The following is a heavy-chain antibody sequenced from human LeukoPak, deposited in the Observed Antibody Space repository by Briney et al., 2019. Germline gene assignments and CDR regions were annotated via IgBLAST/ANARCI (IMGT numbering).Heavy chain of an antibody. CDR2: ISSSGSTI. CDR1: GFTFSDYY. D-gene: IGHD3-3*01. V-gene: IGHV3-11*01. Sequence: PGGSLRLSCAASGFTFSDYYMSWIRQAPGKGLEWVSYISSSGSTIYYADSVKGRFTISRDNATNSLYLQMNSLRAEDTAVYYCASTSAGSYYYGMDVWGQGTTVTVSS. CDR3: ASTSAGSYYYGMDV. J-gene: IGHJ6*02.